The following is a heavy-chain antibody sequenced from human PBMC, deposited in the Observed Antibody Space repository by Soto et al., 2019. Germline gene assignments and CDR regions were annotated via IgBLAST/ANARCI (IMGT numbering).Heavy chain of an antibody. Sequence: QVQLVQSGAEVKKPGSSVKVSCNASGGTFSSYAISWVRQAPGQGLEWMGGIIPIFGTANYAQKFQGRVTIPADKSTSTAYMELSSLRSEYTAVYYCATPRVAGSRLWHGMDVWGQGTTVTVSS. CDR2: IIPIFGTA. CDR1: GGTFSSYA. J-gene: IGHJ6*02. V-gene: IGHV1-69*06. D-gene: IGHD2-15*01. CDR3: ATPRVAGSRLWHGMDV.